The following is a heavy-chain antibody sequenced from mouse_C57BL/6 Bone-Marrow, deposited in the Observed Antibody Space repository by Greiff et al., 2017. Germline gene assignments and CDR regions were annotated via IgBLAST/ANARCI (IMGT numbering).Heavy chain of an antibody. J-gene: IGHJ4*01. Sequence: VQLQQPGAELVKPGASVKLSCKASGYTFTSYWMQWVKQRPGQGLEWIGEIDPSDSYTNYNQKFKGKATLTVDTSSSTAYMQLSSLTSEDSAVYYWARSASMDYWGQGASGTVSS. CDR2: IDPSDSYT. CDR1: GYTFTSYW. CDR3: ARSASMDY. V-gene: IGHV1-50*01.